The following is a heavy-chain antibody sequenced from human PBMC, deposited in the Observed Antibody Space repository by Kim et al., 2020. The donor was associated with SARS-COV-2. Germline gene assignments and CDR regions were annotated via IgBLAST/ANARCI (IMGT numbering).Heavy chain of an antibody. D-gene: IGHD3-10*01. Sequence: NPSLKSRVTIAVDTSKKQFSLKVSSVIAAETAVYYCARHASGNPRYYVDYWGQGILVTVSS. J-gene: IGHJ4*02. CDR3: ARHASGNPRYYVDY. V-gene: IGHV4-39*01.